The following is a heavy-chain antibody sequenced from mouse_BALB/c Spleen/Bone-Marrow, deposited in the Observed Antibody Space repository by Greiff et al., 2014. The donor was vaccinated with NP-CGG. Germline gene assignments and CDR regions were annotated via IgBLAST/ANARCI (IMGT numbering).Heavy chain of an antibody. CDR3: SYGNFAMDY. CDR1: GFNIKDYY. Sequence: VQLQQSGAELVRSGASVKLSCTASGFNIKDYYMHWVKQRPEQGLEWIGWIDPENGDTEYAPKFQGKATMTADTSPNTAYLQLSSLTSEDTAVYYCSYGNFAMDYWGQGTSVTVSS. J-gene: IGHJ4*01. D-gene: IGHD2-1*01. V-gene: IGHV14-4*02. CDR2: IDPENGDT.